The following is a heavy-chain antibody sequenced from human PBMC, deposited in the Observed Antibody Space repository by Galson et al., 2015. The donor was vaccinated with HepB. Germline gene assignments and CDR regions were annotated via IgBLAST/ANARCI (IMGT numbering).Heavy chain of an antibody. CDR3: ARDRYSSTWYVFDY. Sequence: SLRLSCAASGFTVSSNYMSWVRQAPGKGLEWVSVIYSGGSTYYADSVKGRFTISRDNSKNTLYLQMNSLRVEDTAVYYCARDRYSSTWYVFDYWGQGTLVTVSS. CDR2: IYSGGST. CDR1: GFTVSSNY. V-gene: IGHV3-66*01. J-gene: IGHJ4*02. D-gene: IGHD6-13*01.